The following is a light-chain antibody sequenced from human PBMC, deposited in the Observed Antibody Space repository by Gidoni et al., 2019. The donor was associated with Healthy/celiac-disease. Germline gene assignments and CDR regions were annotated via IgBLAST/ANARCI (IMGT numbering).Light chain of an antibody. CDR1: SSHVGGYHD. Sequence: QPAPTQPASVSGSPGQSITISCTGTSSHVGGYHDVSWYQQHPGKAPKLMIYDVSNRPSGVSNRFSGSKSGNTASLTISGLQAEDEADYYCSSYTSSSTRVVFGGGTKLTVL. CDR2: DVS. V-gene: IGLV2-14*03. CDR3: SSYTSSSTRVV. J-gene: IGLJ2*01.